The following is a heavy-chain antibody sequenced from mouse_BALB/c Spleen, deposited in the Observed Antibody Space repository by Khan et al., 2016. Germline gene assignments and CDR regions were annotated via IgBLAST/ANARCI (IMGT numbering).Heavy chain of an antibody. CDR3: ARLEDI. CDR2: IWAGAST. V-gene: IGHV2-9*02. CDR1: GFSLTSYG. Sequence: QIQLQQSGPGLVQPSQSLSITCTVSGFSLTSYGVHWVRQPPGKGLEWLGVIWAGASTNYNSALMSRLSISKDNSKSQVFIKMNSLQTDDTAMYYCARLEDIWGQGTTLTVSS. D-gene: IGHD1-3*01. J-gene: IGHJ2*01.